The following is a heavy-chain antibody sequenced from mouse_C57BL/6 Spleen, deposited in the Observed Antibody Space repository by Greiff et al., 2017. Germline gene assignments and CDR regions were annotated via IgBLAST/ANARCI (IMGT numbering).Heavy chain of an antibody. Sequence: VQLKQSRAELVKPGASVKLSCTASGFNIKDYYMHWVKQRTEQGLEWIGRIDPEDGETKYAPNFQGKATITAEPSSNTAYLQLSSLTSEDTAVYYCASPDYYGSSPWFAYWGQGTLVTVSA. CDR3: ASPDYYGSSPWFAY. CDR2: IDPEDGET. D-gene: IGHD1-1*01. CDR1: GFNIKDYY. J-gene: IGHJ3*01. V-gene: IGHV14-2*01.